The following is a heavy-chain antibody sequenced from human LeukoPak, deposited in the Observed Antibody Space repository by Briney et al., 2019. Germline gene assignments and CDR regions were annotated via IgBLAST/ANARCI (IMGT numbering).Heavy chain of an antibody. J-gene: IGHJ3*02. CDR3: ARDRGCGDCYPPANDAFDI. D-gene: IGHD2-21*02. V-gene: IGHV3-66*01. CDR2: IYSGGST. CDR1: GFTVSSYY. Sequence: GGSLRLSCAASGFTVSSYYMSWVRQAPGKGPEWVSVIYSGGSTYYADSVKGRFTISRDNSKSTLYLQMNSLRAEDTAVYYCARDRGCGDCYPPANDAFDIWGQGTMVTVSS.